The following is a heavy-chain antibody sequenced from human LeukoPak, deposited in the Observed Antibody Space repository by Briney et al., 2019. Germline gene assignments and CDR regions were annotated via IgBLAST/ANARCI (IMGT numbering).Heavy chain of an antibody. CDR3: ARAAVELLWFGETLGY. D-gene: IGHD3-10*01. V-gene: IGHV1-2*06. CDR1: GYTFTGYY. Sequence: GASVKVSCKASGYTFTGYYMHWVRQAPGQGLEWMGRINPNSGGTNYAQKFQGRVTMTRDTSISTAYMELSRLRSDDTAVYYCARAAVELLWFGETLGYWGQGTLVTVPT. CDR2: INPNSGGT. J-gene: IGHJ4*02.